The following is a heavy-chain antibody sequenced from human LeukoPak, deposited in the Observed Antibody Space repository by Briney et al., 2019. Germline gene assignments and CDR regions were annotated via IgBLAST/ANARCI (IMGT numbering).Heavy chain of an antibody. J-gene: IGHJ4*02. CDR3: AKDQPGLYYDILTGYYHPAGYFDY. Sequence: GGSLRLSCAASGFTFRTYAMSWVRQAPGKGLEWVSIISDSGGVTYYADSVKGRITISRDNSKSTLYLQMNSLRAEDTAVYYCAKDQPGLYYDILTGYYHPAGYFDYWGQGTLVTVSS. V-gene: IGHV3-23*01. CDR2: ISDSGGVT. CDR1: GFTFRTYA. D-gene: IGHD3-9*01.